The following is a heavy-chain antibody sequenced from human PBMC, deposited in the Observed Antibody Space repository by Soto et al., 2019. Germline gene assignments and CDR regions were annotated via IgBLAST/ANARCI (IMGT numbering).Heavy chain of an antibody. V-gene: IGHV4-30-4*01. Sequence: LTWTVSGGFISSFDSYWSWIRQPPGKGLEWIGYIYYSGSTYYNPSLKSRVTISVDTSKNQFSLKLSSVTAADTAVYYCARYGSGSYPNWFDPWSQGTLVTVS. CDR2: IYYSGST. CDR3: ARYGSGSYPNWFDP. J-gene: IGHJ5*02. CDR1: GGFISSFDSY. D-gene: IGHD3-10*01.